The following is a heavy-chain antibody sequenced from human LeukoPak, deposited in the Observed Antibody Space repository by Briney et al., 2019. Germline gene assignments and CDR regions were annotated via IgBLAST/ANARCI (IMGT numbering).Heavy chain of an antibody. CDR1: GFTFSYHW. CDR2: IKNDGAVK. CDR3: AREGAAASRYYDFWSGTNQYYYYGMDV. Sequence: GGSLRLSCAASGFTFSYHWMTWVRQAPGKGLEWVANIKNDGAVKNYVDSVKGRFTISRDNAKNSLYLQMNSLRDEDTAVYYCAREGAAASRYYDFWSGTNQYYYYGMDVWGQGTTVTVSS. J-gene: IGHJ6*02. D-gene: IGHD3-3*01. V-gene: IGHV3-7*01.